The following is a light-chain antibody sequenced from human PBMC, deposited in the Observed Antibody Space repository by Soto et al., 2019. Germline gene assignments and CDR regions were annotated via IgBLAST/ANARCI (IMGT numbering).Light chain of an antibody. V-gene: IGLV2-8*01. CDR3: SSYAGNSRYV. Sequence: QSALTQHASVSGAPGQSITISCTGTSIDVGAYNFVSWHQQHPGKAPQIMIYEVSKRPSGVPDRLSGFKYGNTASLTVSGLQAEDEADYYCSSYAGNSRYVFGNGTKVTVI. J-gene: IGLJ1*01. CDR1: SIDVGAYNF. CDR2: EVS.